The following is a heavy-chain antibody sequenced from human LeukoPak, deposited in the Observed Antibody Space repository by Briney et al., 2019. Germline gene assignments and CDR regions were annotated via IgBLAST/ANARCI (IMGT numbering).Heavy chain of an antibody. V-gene: IGHV1-2*06. J-gene: IGHJ4*02. CDR3: ARDFEAYCGGDCYSGY. CDR1: GGTFSSYA. CDR2: INPNSGGT. D-gene: IGHD2-21*02. Sequence: ASVKVSCKASGGTFSSYAISWVRQAPGQGLEWMGRINPNSGGTNYAQKFQGRVTMTRDTSISTAYMELSRLRSDDTAVYYCARDFEAYCGGDCYSGYWGQGTLVTVSS.